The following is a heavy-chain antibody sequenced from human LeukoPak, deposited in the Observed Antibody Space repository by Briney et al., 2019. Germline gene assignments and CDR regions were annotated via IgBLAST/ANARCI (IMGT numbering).Heavy chain of an antibody. CDR2: ISSSGSTI. J-gene: IGHJ3*02. CDR1: GFTFSSYE. D-gene: IGHD6-25*01. V-gene: IGHV3-48*03. Sequence: PGGSLRLSCAASGFTFSSYEMNWVRQAPGKGLEWVSYISSSGSTIYYADSVKGRFTISRDNAKNSLYLQMNSLRAEDTAVYYCARSERRAAFDIWGQGTMVTVSS. CDR3: ARSERRAAFDI.